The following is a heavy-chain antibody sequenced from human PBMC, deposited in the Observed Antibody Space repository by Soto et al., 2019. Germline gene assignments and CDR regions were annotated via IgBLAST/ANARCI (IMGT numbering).Heavy chain of an antibody. CDR1: GGSFSDYY. CDR3: AKVPADAYAGWFDP. D-gene: IGHD2-21*01. J-gene: IGHJ5*02. Sequence: QVHLQQWGAGLLKPSETLSLTCAVYGGSFSDYYWNWIRQSPEKGLEWIGEINHSGTTNYNPSIKPRVTLPVDTSKNQFSLNPNSVTAADTAVYYCAKVPADAYAGWFDPWGQGTLVTVSS. V-gene: IGHV4-34*02. CDR2: INHSGTT.